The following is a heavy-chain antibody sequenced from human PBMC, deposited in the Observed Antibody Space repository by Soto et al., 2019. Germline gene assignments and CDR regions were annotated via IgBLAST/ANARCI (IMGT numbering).Heavy chain of an antibody. J-gene: IGHJ5*02. CDR1: RGSISSYY. CDR3: ARESAGSGKNNWFDP. Sequence: PSETLSLTCSVSRGSISSYYWSWVRQPPGKGLEWIGFIHRTGSTKYNPSLESRVTISVDTSQNQLSLGLSSVTAADTAVYYCARESAGSGKNNWFDPWGQGILVTVSS. V-gene: IGHV4-59*01. CDR2: IHRTGST. D-gene: IGHD3-10*01.